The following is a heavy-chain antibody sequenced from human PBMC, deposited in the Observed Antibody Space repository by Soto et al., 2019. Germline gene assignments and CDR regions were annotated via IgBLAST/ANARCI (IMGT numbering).Heavy chain of an antibody. Sequence: GWSLRLSCAASGFTFSSYAMHWVRQAPGKGLEWVAVISYDGSNKYYADSVKGRFTISRDNSKNTLYLQMNSLRAEDTAVYYCAREFSSAARYYYGMDVWGQGTTVTVSS. CDR2: ISYDGSNK. CDR1: GFTFSSYA. CDR3: AREFSSAARYYYGMDV. D-gene: IGHD6-25*01. V-gene: IGHV3-30-3*01. J-gene: IGHJ6*02.